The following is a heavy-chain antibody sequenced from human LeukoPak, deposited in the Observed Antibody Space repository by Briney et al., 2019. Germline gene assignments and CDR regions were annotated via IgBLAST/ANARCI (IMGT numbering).Heavy chain of an antibody. D-gene: IGHD6-13*01. V-gene: IGHV3-21*01. J-gene: IGHJ6*02. CDR1: GFTFSSYS. CDR3: ARELAAAYSSSWYFGMDV. Sequence: GGSLRLSCAASGFTFSSYSMNWVRQAPGKGLEWVSSISSSSSYIYYADSVKGRLTISRDNAKNSLYLQMNSLRAEDTAVYYCARELAAAYSSSWYFGMDVWGQGTTVTVSS. CDR2: ISSSSSYI.